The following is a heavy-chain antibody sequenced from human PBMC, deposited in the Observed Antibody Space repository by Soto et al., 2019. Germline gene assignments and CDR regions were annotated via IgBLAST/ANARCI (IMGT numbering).Heavy chain of an antibody. CDR3: AKDKGIAVAGYFQH. CDR1: GFTFDDYA. CDR2: ISWNSGSI. V-gene: IGHV3-9*01. D-gene: IGHD6-19*01. J-gene: IGHJ1*01. Sequence: GGSLRLSCAASGFTFDDYAMHWVRQAPGKGLEWVSGISWNSGSIGYADSVKGRFTISRDNAKNSLYLQMNSLRAEDTALYYCAKDKGIAVAGYFQHWGQGTLVTVSS.